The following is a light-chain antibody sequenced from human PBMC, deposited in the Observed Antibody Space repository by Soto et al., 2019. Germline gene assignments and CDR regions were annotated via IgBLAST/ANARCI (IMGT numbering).Light chain of an antibody. Sequence: EIVMTQSPATLSVSPGERATLSCRASQSVSSNLAWYQQKPGQAPRLLIYGASTRATGIPARFSGSGSGTEFTLTISRLQSEDFAVYYRQQYNNWPPRALTFGGGTKVEIK. CDR1: QSVSSN. CDR2: GAS. CDR3: QQYNNWPPRALT. V-gene: IGKV3-15*01. J-gene: IGKJ4*01.